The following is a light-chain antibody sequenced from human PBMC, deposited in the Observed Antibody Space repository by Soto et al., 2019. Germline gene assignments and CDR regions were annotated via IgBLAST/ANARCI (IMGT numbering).Light chain of an antibody. J-gene: IGKJ4*01. V-gene: IGKV3-11*01. Sequence: EIALTQSPATLSLSPGERATLSCRASQSVSSYLAWYQQKPGQPPRLLIYDASNRATGVPARFSGSGSGTDFTRTISSLEPEDFALYYCQQRSNWPMTFGGGTKVEIK. CDR3: QQRSNWPMT. CDR1: QSVSSY. CDR2: DAS.